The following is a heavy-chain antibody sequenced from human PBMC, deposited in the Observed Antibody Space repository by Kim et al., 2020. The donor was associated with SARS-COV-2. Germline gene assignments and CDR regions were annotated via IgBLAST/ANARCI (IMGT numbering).Heavy chain of an antibody. CDR2: IYYSGST. CDR1: GGSISSSSYY. V-gene: IGHV4-39*01. J-gene: IGHJ6*02. CDR3: ARLGLSSPRRDIVVVPAAPPYYYGMDV. D-gene: IGHD2-2*01. Sequence: SETLSLTCTVSGGSISSSSYYWGWIRQPPGKGLEWIGSIYYSGSTYYNPSLKSRVTISVDTSKNQFSLKLSSVTAADTAVYYCARLGLSSPRRDIVVVPAAPPYYYGMDVWGQGTTVTVSS.